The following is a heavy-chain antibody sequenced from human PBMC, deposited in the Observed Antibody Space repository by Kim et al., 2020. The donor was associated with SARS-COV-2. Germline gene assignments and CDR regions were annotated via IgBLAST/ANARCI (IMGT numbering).Heavy chain of an antibody. V-gene: IGHV4-4*07. J-gene: IGHJ6*03. CDR2: IYISGST. Sequence: SETLSLTCTVSGGSISSYYWSWIRQPAGKGLELIGRIYISGSTNYNPSLKSRVTMSVDTSTNQFSLKLSSVTAADTAVYYCPRGRYSSSWYVGYYYSYM. CDR1: GGSISSYY. D-gene: IGHD6-13*01. CDR3: PRGRYSSSWYVGYYYSYM.